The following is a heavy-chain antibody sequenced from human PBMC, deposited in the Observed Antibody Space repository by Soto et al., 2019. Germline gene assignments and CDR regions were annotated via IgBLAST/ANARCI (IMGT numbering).Heavy chain of an antibody. Sequence: ASVKVSCKASGYTFTGYYMHWVRQAPGQGLEWMGWINPNSGGTNYAQKFQGWVTMTRDTSISTAYMELSRLRSDDTAVYYCARFMHTVAATPLDGSTYNWFDPWGQGTLVTVSS. CDR2: INPNSGGT. CDR1: GYTFTGYY. V-gene: IGHV1-2*04. D-gene: IGHD2-15*01. CDR3: ARFMHTVAATPLDGSTYNWFDP. J-gene: IGHJ5*02.